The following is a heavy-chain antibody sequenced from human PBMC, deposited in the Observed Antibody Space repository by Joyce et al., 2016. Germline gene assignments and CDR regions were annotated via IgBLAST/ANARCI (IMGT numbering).Heavy chain of an antibody. Sequence: QVQLQESGPGLVKPSQTLSLTCTVSGSSIYSAGYYWGWIRQHPVKGLEWVGYVDYSGITYYNPSLESRVNISIDSSKMHFSLKLSSMTAADTAVYFCARGSGTSSRNWFDSWGQGTLVTVSS. CDR2: VDYSGIT. J-gene: IGHJ5*01. CDR3: ARGSGTSSRNWFDS. V-gene: IGHV4-31*03. CDR1: GSSIYSAGYY.